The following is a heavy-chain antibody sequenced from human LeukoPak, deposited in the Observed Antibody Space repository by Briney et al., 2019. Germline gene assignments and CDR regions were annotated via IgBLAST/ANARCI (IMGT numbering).Heavy chain of an antibody. V-gene: IGHV3-48*03. CDR2: ISSSGSTI. J-gene: IGHJ4*02. CDR1: GFTFSSYE. D-gene: IGHD6-19*01. Sequence: GGSLRLSCAASGFTFSSYEMNWVRQAPGKGLEWVSYISSSGSTIYYADSVKGRFTISRDNSKNTLYLQMNSLRAEDTAVYYCARGGSVSGLYFDYWGQGTLVTVSS. CDR3: ARGGSVSGLYFDY.